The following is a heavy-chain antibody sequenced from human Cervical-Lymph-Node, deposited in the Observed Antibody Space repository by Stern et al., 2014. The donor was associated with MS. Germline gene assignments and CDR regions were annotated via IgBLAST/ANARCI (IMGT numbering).Heavy chain of an antibody. D-gene: IGHD6-13*01. CDR3: ARDDGDEGSSWTPYFDY. CDR2: IWFDASNK. J-gene: IGHJ4*02. Sequence: QVQLVESGGGVVQPGRSLRLSCAASGFTFSSYGMHWVRQAPGKGLEWVAVIWFDASNKYYADSVKGRFTISRDNSKNTLYLQMNSLRAEDTAMYYCARDDGDEGSSWTPYFDYWGQGTLVTVSS. V-gene: IGHV3-33*01. CDR1: GFTFSSYG.